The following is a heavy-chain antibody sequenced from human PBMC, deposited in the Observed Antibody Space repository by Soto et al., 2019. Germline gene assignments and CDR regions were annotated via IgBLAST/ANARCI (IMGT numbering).Heavy chain of an antibody. Sequence: GGSLRLSCAASGFTFSSYAMSWVRQAPGKGLEWVSAISGSGGSTYYADSVKGRFTISRDNSKNTLYLQMNSLRAEDTAVYYCAKDLGQWLVSRGTDAFDIWGQGTMVTVSS. D-gene: IGHD6-19*01. CDR3: AKDLGQWLVSRGTDAFDI. J-gene: IGHJ3*02. CDR1: GFTFSSYA. V-gene: IGHV3-23*01. CDR2: ISGSGGST.